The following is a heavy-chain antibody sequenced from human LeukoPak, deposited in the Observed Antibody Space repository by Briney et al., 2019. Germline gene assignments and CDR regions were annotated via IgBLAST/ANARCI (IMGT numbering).Heavy chain of an antibody. Sequence: PGGSLRLSCAASGFTFSSYEMSWVRQAPGKGLEWVANIKQDGSEKYYVDSVKGRFTISRDNAKNSLYLQMNSLRAEDTAVYYCARDTLLLWFGELPYYFDHWGQGTLVTVSS. CDR1: GFTFSSYE. CDR2: IKQDGSEK. J-gene: IGHJ4*02. V-gene: IGHV3-7*01. CDR3: ARDTLLLWFGELPYYFDH. D-gene: IGHD3-10*01.